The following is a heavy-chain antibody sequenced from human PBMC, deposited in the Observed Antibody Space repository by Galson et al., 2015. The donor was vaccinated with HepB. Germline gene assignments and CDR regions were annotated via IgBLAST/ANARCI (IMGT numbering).Heavy chain of an antibody. CDR3: ARHPHYSGSGRMEWWFDP. J-gene: IGHJ5*01. V-gene: IGHV1-3*01. Sequence: SVKVSCKASGYTFTSYAMHWVRQAPGQRLEWMGWINAGNGNTKYSQKFQGRVTITRDTSASTVYMELSSLRSEDTAVYYCARHPHYSGSGRMEWWFDPWGQVTMVTVPS. D-gene: IGHD3-10*01. CDR1: GYTFTSYA. CDR2: INAGNGNT.